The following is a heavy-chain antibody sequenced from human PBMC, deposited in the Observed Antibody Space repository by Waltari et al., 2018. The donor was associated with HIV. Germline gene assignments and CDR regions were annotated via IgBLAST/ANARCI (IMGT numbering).Heavy chain of an antibody. D-gene: IGHD3-10*01. CDR3: ARDTGPGRSFDS. Sequence: QVQLVQSGSELKKPGASVKVSCKASGSTFISNAITWVRQAPGQGLEWMGWINTKTGNPTYAQGFTGRFVFSVDTAVSTTFLQIDSLKGEDTALYYCARDTGPGRSFDSWGQGTLVTVSS. CDR1: GSTFISNA. J-gene: IGHJ4*02. CDR2: INTKTGNP. V-gene: IGHV7-4-1*01.